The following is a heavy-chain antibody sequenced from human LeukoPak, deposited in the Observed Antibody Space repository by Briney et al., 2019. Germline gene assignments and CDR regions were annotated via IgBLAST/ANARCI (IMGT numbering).Heavy chain of an antibody. J-gene: IGHJ4*02. V-gene: IGHV3-23*01. CDR1: GFTFSSYA. CDR3: AKGGYCSGGSCYWASYFDY. CDR2: ISGSGGST. Sequence: GGSLRLSCAASGFTFSSYAMSWVRQAPGKGLEWVSAISGSGGSTYYADSVKGRFTISRDNSKNTLYLQMNSLRAEDTAVYYCAKGGYCSGGSCYWASYFDYWGQGTLVTVSS. D-gene: IGHD2-15*01.